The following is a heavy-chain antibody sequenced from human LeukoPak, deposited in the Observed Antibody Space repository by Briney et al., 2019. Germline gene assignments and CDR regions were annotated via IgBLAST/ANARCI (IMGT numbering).Heavy chain of an antibody. CDR1: GGSFSGYY. CDR2: INHSGST. Sequence: SETLSLTCAVYGGSFSGYYWSWIRQPPGKGLEWIGEINHSGSTNYNPSLKSRVTISVDTSKNQFSLKLSSVTAADTAVYYCARSKVGATRMDVWGKGTTVTISS. V-gene: IGHV4-34*01. CDR3: ARSKVGATRMDV. J-gene: IGHJ6*03. D-gene: IGHD1-26*01.